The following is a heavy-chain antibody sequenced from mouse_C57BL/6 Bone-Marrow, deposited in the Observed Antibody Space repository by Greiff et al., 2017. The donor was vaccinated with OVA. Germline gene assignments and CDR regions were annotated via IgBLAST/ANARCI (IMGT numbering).Heavy chain of an antibody. CDR1: GYTFTDYY. CDR2: IYPGSGNT. D-gene: IGHD1-1*01. CDR3: ARGGGITTVVASDY. V-gene: IGHV1-76*01. Sequence: LVESGAELVRPGASVKLSCKASGYTFTDYYINWVKQRPGQGLEWIARIYPGSGNTYYNEKFKGKATLTAEKSSSTAYMQLSSLTSEDSAVYFCARGGGITTVVASDYWGQGTTLTVSS. J-gene: IGHJ2*01.